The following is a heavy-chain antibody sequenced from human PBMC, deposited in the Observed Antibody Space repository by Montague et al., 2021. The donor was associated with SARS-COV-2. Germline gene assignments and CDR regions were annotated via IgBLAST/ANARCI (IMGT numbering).Heavy chain of an antibody. D-gene: IGHD2/OR15-2a*01. Sequence: SETLSLTCAVYGGSFSGYYWSWIRQPPEKGLEWIGEINHSGSTNYNPSLKSRLTISLDTSKNQFSLKLSSVTAADTAVYYCARDDFRWDFDCWGQGTLVTVSS. CDR1: GGSFSGYY. V-gene: IGHV4-34*01. CDR2: INHSGST. J-gene: IGHJ4*02. CDR3: ARDDFRWDFDC.